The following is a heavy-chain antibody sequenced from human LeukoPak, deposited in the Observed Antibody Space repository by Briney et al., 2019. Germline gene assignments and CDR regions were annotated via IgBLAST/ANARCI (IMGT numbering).Heavy chain of an antibody. CDR1: GGSISSYY. CDR2: IYYSGST. Sequence: SETLSLTCTVSGGSISSYYWSWIRQPPGKGLEWIGYIYYSGSTNYNPSLKSRVTMSVDTSKNQFSLKLSSVTAADTAVYYCARDRFVVVPAAIRYNWFDPWGQGILVTVSS. V-gene: IGHV4-59*12. J-gene: IGHJ5*02. D-gene: IGHD2-2*01. CDR3: ARDRFVVVPAAIRYNWFDP.